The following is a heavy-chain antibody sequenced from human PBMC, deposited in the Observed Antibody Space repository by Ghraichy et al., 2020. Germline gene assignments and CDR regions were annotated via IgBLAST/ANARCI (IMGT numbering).Heavy chain of an antibody. CDR3: ARDLTVAGTR. J-gene: IGHJ4*02. Sequence: GESLNISCAASGFIFSSYSMNWVRQAPGKGLEWVSSISSSSSYIYYADSVKGRFTISRDNAKNSLYLQMNSLRAEDTAVYYCARDLTVAGTRWGQGTLVTVSS. D-gene: IGHD6-19*01. V-gene: IGHV3-21*01. CDR2: ISSSSSYI. CDR1: GFIFSSYS.